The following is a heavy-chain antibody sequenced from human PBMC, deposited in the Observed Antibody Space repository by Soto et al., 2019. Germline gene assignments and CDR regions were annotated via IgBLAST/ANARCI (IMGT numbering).Heavy chain of an antibody. CDR3: ALSRDGYGRFDY. V-gene: IGHV1-69*13. D-gene: IGHD5-12*01. Sequence: SVKVSCKASGGTFSSYAISWVRQAPGQGLEWMGGIIPIFGTANYAQKFQGRVTITADESTSTAYMELSSLRSEDTAVYYCALSRDGYGRFDYWGQGTLVTVSS. J-gene: IGHJ4*02. CDR2: IIPIFGTA. CDR1: GGTFSSYA.